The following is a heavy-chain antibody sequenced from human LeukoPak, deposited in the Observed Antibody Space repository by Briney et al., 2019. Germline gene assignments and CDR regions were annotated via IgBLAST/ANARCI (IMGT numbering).Heavy chain of an antibody. V-gene: IGHV1-69*05. J-gene: IGHJ4*02. CDR2: IIPIFGTA. CDR3: ARCLFLSGGSCYVGY. Sequence: SVKVSCKASGGTFSSYAISWVRQAPGQGLEWMGGIIPIFGTANYAQKLQGRVTMTTDTSTSTAYMELRSPRSDDTAVYYCARCLFLSGGSCYVGYWGQGTLVTVSS. CDR1: GGTFSSYA. D-gene: IGHD2-15*01.